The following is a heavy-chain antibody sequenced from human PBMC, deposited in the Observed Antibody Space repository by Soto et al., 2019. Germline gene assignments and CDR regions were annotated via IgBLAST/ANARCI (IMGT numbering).Heavy chain of an antibody. CDR3: ARDPGGGRERDYYYGMDV. CDR1: GGTFSSYA. D-gene: IGHD2-15*01. V-gene: IGHV1-69*06. CDR2: IIPIFGTA. Sequence: QVQLVQSGAEVKKPGSSVKVSCKASGGTFSSYAISWVRQAPGQGLEWMGGIIPIFGTANYAQKFQGRVTITADKSTSTAYMELSSLRSEDTAVYYCARDPGGGRERDYYYGMDVWGQGTTVTVSS. J-gene: IGHJ6*02.